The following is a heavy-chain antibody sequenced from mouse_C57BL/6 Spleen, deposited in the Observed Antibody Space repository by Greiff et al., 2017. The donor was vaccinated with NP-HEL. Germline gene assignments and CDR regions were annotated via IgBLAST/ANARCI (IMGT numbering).Heavy chain of an antibody. CDR3: AREGTTVADYFDY. Sequence: VHLVESGAELARPGASVKLSCKASGYTFTSYGISWVKQRTGQGLEWIGEIYPRSGNTYYNEKFKGKATLTADKSSSTAYMELRSLTSEDSAVYFCAREGTTVADYFDYWGQGTTLTVSS. J-gene: IGHJ2*01. CDR2: IYPRSGNT. V-gene: IGHV1-81*01. D-gene: IGHD1-1*01. CDR1: GYTFTSYG.